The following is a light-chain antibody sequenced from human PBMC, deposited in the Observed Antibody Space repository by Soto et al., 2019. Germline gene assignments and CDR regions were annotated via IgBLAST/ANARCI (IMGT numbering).Light chain of an antibody. CDR3: QQYGSSPR. Sequence: EIVLTQSPGTPSLSPGERATLSCRASQSVSSSYLAWYQQKPGQAPRLLIYGASSRATGIPDRFSGSGSGTDFTLTISRLEPEDFAVYYCQQYGSSPRFGPGTKVDIK. J-gene: IGKJ3*01. V-gene: IGKV3-20*01. CDR1: QSVSSSY. CDR2: GAS.